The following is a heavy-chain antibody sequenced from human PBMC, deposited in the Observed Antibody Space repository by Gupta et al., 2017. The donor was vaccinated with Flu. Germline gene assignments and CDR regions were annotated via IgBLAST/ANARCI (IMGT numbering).Heavy chain of an antibody. CDR2: SKAGVSRT. CDR1: GFTFDKFA. V-gene: IGHV3-23*01. Sequence: EEPLLEYGGGSVQPGGSLNLSCVGSGFTFDKFAVSWVRHSPGKGLDGVSGSKAGVSRTFYADSVKGRFTISRDNSRNALFLQMNSLRVEDTATYSCAKEDTAVAGNDNWFQPWGQGTLVTVSS. D-gene: IGHD6-19*01. J-gene: IGHJ5*02. CDR3: AKEDTAVAGNDNWFQP.